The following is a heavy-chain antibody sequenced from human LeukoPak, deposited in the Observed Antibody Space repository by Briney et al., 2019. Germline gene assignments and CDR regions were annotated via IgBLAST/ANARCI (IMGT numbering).Heavy chain of an antibody. J-gene: IGHJ4*02. CDR3: AEERGISYTYEFDY. Sequence: GGSLRLSCAASGFTFANYAMTWVRQAPGKGLDWVSLISGSGSNTYYTDSVQGRFTISRDNSRNTLYLQMSSLRAEDTAIYYCAEERGISYTYEFDYWGQGALVTVSS. V-gene: IGHV3-23*01. CDR2: ISGSGSNT. D-gene: IGHD3-16*01. CDR1: GFTFANYA.